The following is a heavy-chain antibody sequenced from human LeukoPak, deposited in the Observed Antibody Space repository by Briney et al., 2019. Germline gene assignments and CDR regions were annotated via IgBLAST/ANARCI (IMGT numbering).Heavy chain of an antibody. D-gene: IGHD3-22*01. Sequence: PSETLSLTCTVSGGSISSYYWSWIRQPPGKGLEWIGYIYTIGSTNYNPSLKSRVTISVDTSKNQFSLKLSSVTAADTAVYYCARHGGYYYDSSGYFEYWGQGTLVTVSS. CDR1: GGSISSYY. V-gene: IGHV4-4*09. J-gene: IGHJ4*02. CDR2: IYTIGST. CDR3: ARHGGYYYDSSGYFEY.